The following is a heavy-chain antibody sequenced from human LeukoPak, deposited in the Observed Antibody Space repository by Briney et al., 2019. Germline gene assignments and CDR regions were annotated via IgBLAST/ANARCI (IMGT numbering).Heavy chain of an antibody. V-gene: IGHV3-64D*06. J-gene: IGHJ4*02. D-gene: IGHD3-10*01. Sequence: GGSLRLSCSASGFTFSTYGMHWARQAPGKGLEYVSAIGGSGVTTYYADSVKGRFTISRDNSKNTLYLQMSSLRAEDTAVYYCAREEFGELTSLDYWGQGTLVTVSS. CDR3: AREEFGELTSLDY. CDR1: GFTFSTYG. CDR2: IGGSGVTT.